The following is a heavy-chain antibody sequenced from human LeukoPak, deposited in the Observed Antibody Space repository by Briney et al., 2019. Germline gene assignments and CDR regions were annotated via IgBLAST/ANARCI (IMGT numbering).Heavy chain of an antibody. D-gene: IGHD2-2*01. J-gene: IGHJ3*02. CDR2: IYYRRST. Sequence: KPSQTLSLTCTVSGGSISSSYYYWSWILQPPWNGLEWIWYIYYRRSTYYNPSLKSRVTISVDTSKNQFSLKLSSVTAADTAVYSCARARGLYCSSTSCYADAFDIWGQGTMVTVSS. CDR3: ARARGLYCSSTSCYADAFDI. CDR1: GGSISSSYYY. V-gene: IGHV4-30-4*08.